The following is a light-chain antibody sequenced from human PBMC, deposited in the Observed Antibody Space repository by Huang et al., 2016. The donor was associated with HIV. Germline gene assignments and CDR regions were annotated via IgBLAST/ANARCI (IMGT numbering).Light chain of an antibody. CDR3: QQTYSPPFT. CDR1: QDIKFY. Sequence: DIQMTQSPPSLSAYVGDRVTITCRASQDIKFYLNWYQQKPGTAPRLLISGASTLQSGVPSRFSGSESGTEFTLTISSLQREDFATYFCQQTYSPPFTFGPGTKVDI. CDR2: GAS. J-gene: IGKJ3*01. V-gene: IGKV1-39*01.